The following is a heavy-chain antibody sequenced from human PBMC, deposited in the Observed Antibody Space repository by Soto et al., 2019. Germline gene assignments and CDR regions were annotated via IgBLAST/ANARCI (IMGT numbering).Heavy chain of an antibody. CDR1: GFTFSDHY. CDR2: SRNRANSYTR. Sequence: LRLSCAASGFTFSDHYMDWVRQAPGKGLEWIARSRNRANSYTREYAASVKGRFTISREDSKSSLYLQMDSLKSDDTAVYYCARSPGRGPRHFDYRGQGTLVTVSS. D-gene: IGHD3-16*01. CDR3: ARSPGRGPRHFDY. J-gene: IGHJ4*02. V-gene: IGHV3-72*01.